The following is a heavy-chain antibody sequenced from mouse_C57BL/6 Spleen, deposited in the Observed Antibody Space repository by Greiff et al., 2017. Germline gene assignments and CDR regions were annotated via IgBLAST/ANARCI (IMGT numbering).Heavy chain of an antibody. Sequence: QVQLKQSGAELVKPGASVKISCKASGYAFSSYWMNWVKQRPGKGLAWIGQIYPGDGDTNYNGKFKGKATLTADKSSSTAYMQLSSLTSEDSAVYFCARKEAAQATGFAYWGQGTLVTVSA. J-gene: IGHJ3*01. D-gene: IGHD3-2*02. CDR3: ARKEAAQATGFAY. V-gene: IGHV1-80*01. CDR2: IYPGDGDT. CDR1: GYAFSSYW.